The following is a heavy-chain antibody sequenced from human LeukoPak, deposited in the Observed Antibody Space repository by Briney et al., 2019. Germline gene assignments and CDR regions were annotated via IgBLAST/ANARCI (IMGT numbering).Heavy chain of an antibody. CDR1: GGSISNYY. V-gene: IGHV4-59*08. Sequence: SETLSLTCSVSGGSISNYYWSWIRQPPGKGLEYIGYSYYSWSTDYNPSLKSRVTISVDTSKNQFSLMLTSVTAADSAVYYCARQSISSRRAFDIWGQGTMVTVSS. J-gene: IGHJ3*02. D-gene: IGHD6-6*01. CDR2: SYYSWST. CDR3: ARQSISSRRAFDI.